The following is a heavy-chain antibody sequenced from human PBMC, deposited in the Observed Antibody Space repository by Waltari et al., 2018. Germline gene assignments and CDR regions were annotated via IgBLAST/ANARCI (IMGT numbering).Heavy chain of an antibody. CDR3: ARENYYDSSGYVMRDAFDI. Sequence: QVQLVQSGAEVKKPGSSVKVSCKASGGTFSSYAISWVRQAPGQGLEWMGGIIPNFGTANYAQKFQGRVTMTADESTSTAYMELSSLRSEDTAVYYCARENYYDSSGYVMRDAFDIWGQGTMVTVSS. D-gene: IGHD3-22*01. J-gene: IGHJ3*02. CDR1: GGTFSSYA. CDR2: IIPNFGTA. V-gene: IGHV1-69*01.